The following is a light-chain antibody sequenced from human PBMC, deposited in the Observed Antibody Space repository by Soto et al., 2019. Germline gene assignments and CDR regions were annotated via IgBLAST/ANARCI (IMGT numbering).Light chain of an antibody. CDR1: QGISSY. Sequence: DIQFTQSPSFLSASVGDRVTITCRASQGISSYLAWYDQKPGKAPKLLIYTASTLQSAVPSRFSGSGSGTEFTLTISSLQPEDFATYYCQQLNSYPLTFGGGTKVEIK. CDR2: TAS. CDR3: QQLNSYPLT. V-gene: IGKV1-9*01. J-gene: IGKJ4*01.